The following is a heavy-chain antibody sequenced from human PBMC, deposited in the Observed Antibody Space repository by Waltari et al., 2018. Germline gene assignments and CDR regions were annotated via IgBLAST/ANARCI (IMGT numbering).Heavy chain of an antibody. D-gene: IGHD3-3*01. CDR2: IRYVGSVK. J-gene: IGHJ4*02. V-gene: IGHV3-30*02. Sequence: QVRLVESGGGVVQPGGSLRLSCEASGFTFSDYGMHWVRQAPGKGLEWVAFIRYVGSVKYSADSVKGRVTVSRDNSQNTLYLHLNSLSPVDTALYYCATDQEADFPFLRGLDSWGQRTLVTVSS. CDR3: ATDQEADFPFLRGLDS. CDR1: GFTFSDYG.